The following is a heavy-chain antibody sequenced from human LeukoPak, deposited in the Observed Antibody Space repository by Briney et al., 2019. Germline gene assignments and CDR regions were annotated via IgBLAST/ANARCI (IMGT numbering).Heavy chain of an antibody. J-gene: IGHJ5*02. CDR1: GYSISSGYY. V-gene: IGHV4-38-2*02. Sequence: PSETLSLTCTVSGYSISSGYYWGWIRQPPGKGLEWIGTIYYSGNTYYNPSLKSRVTISVDTSKNQFSLKLSSVTAADTAVYYCARESLTWLQSRTSWFDPWGQGTLVTVSS. D-gene: IGHD5-24*01. CDR2: IYYSGNT. CDR3: ARESLTWLQSRTSWFDP.